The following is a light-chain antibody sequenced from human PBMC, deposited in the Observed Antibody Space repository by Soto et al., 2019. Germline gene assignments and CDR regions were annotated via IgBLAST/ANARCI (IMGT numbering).Light chain of an antibody. CDR3: QHYNIWPPWT. V-gene: IGKV3-15*01. J-gene: IGKJ1*01. CDR1: QSISSN. Sequence: EIVMTQSPATLSVSPGERATLSCRASQSISSNLAWYQQKPGQAPRLLIYGASTRATGIPARFSGSGSGTEFTLTISSLQSEDFAVYYCQHYNIWPPWTFGQGTKLEIK. CDR2: GAS.